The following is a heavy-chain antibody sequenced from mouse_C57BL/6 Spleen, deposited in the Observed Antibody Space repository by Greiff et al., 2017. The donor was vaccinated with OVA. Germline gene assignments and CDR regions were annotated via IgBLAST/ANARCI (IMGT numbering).Heavy chain of an antibody. D-gene: IGHD1-1*01. CDR2: IDPKSGGT. CDR3: ARDTVRYLPFAY. J-gene: IGHJ3*01. V-gene: IGHV1-72*01. CDR1: GYTFTSYW. Sequence: QVQLQQPGAELVKPGASVKLSCKASGYTFTSYWMHWVKQRPGRGLEWIGRIDPKSGGTKYDEKFKSKATLTVDKPSSTAYMQLSSLTSEDSAVYYCARDTVRYLPFAYWGKGTLVTVSA.